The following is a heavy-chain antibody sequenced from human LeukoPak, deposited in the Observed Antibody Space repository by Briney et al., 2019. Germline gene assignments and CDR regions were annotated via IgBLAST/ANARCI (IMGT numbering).Heavy chain of an antibody. J-gene: IGHJ4*02. V-gene: IGHV4-59*01. CDR2: IHYSGST. CDR3: ARDKVPGDY. Sequence: SETLSLTCTVSGGSLTSYYWNWIRQPPGKGLEWIGYIHYSGSTDYNPSLKSRVTISVDTSKNQFSLNLRSVTAADTAVYYCARDKVPGDYWGQGTLVTVSS. CDR1: GGSLTSYY.